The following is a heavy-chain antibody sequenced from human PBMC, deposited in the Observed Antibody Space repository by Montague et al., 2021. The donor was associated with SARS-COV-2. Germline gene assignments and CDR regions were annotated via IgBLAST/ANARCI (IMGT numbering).Heavy chain of an antibody. CDR1: GASMSTYD. CDR2: ISNRGIT. CDR3: ARDLGWSSWYIDV. Sequence: SETLSLTCSVSGASMSTYDCTWIRESPGRGLERIGYISNRGITNSNHSLKSRATISLDTSKTQFSLKLTSVTTSDTALYYCARDLGWSSWYIDVWGRGTLVTVSS. J-gene: IGHJ2*01. V-gene: IGHV4-59*01. D-gene: IGHD1-26*01.